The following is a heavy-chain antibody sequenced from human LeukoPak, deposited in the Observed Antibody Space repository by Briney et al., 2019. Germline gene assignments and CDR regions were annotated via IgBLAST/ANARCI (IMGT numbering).Heavy chain of an antibody. CDR3: ARSGFSWRGNFDY. D-gene: IGHD3-16*01. CDR2: ISRSSTTI. V-gene: IGHV3-48*02. CDR1: GFTFSSYN. Sequence: GGSLRLSCAASGFTFSSYNMDWVRQAPWKGLEWVSYISRSSTTIYYAESVKGRFTISRDNAKNSLYLQMNSLRDEDTAVYYCARSGFSWRGNFDYWGQGTLVTVSS. J-gene: IGHJ4*02.